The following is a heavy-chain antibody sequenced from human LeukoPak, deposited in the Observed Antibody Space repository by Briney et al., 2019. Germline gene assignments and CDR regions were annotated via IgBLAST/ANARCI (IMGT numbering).Heavy chain of an antibody. J-gene: IGHJ5*02. D-gene: IGHD3-10*01. CDR1: GYTFTGYY. CDR3: AKPMVRGVHWFDP. Sequence: ASVKVSCKASGYTFTGYYMHWVRQAPGQGLEWMGWMNPNSGNTGYAQKFQGRVTMTRNTSISTAYMELSSLRSEDTAVYYCAKPMVRGVHWFDPWGQGTLVTVSS. CDR2: MNPNSGNT. V-gene: IGHV1-8*02.